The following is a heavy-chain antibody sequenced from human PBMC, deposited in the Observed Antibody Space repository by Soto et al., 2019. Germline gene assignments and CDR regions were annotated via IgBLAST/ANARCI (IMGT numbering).Heavy chain of an antibody. CDR2: IIPILGIA. Sequence: QVQLVQSGAEVKKPGSSVKVSCKASGGTFSSYTISWGRQAPGQGLEWMGRIIPILGIANYAQKFQGRVTITADKSTSTAYMELSSLRSEDTTVYYCARDCSSTSCYKDYWGQGTLVTVSS. D-gene: IGHD2-2*02. CDR3: ARDCSSTSCYKDY. J-gene: IGHJ4*02. V-gene: IGHV1-69*08. CDR1: GGTFSSYT.